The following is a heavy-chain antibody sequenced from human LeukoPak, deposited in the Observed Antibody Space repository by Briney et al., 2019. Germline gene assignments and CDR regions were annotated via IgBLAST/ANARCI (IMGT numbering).Heavy chain of an antibody. CDR3: ARQDIVVVVAATPFGY. V-gene: IGHV4-39*07. CDR2: IYYSGNT. Sequence: SETLSLTCTVSGGSISNSAYYWGWIRQPPGKGLEWIGSIYYSGNTYYNPSLKSRVTISVVTSKNHFSLKLSSVTAADTAVYYCARQDIVVVVAATPFGYWGQGTLVTVSS. CDR1: GGSISNSAYY. D-gene: IGHD2-15*01. J-gene: IGHJ4*02.